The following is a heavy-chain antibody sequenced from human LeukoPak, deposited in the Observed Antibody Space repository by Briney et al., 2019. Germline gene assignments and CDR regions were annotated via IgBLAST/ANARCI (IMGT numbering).Heavy chain of an antibody. CDR2: INTNTGNP. CDR3: ARERPLIPGYTYYYSEY. Sequence: ASVKVSCKASGYTFTTYAMNWVRQAPGEGLEWMGWINTNTGNPTYAQGFTGRFVFSLDTSVGTAYLQISSLKTEDTAVYYCARERPLIPGYTYYYSEYWGQGTLVTASS. J-gene: IGHJ4*02. V-gene: IGHV7-4-1*02. D-gene: IGHD5-18*01. CDR1: GYTFTTYA.